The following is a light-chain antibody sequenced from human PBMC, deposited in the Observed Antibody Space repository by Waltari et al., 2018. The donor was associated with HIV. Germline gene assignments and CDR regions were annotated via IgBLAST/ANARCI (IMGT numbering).Light chain of an antibody. J-gene: IGKJ5*01. Sequence: DIVLTQSPGTLSLSPGERDTLSCRASQSVRSSYLACYQQIPGQAPRLLIFGASSRASGIPDRFSGSGSGTDFTLSISRLEPEDFAVYYCQQSGSSVTFGQGTRLEIK. V-gene: IGKV3-20*01. CDR1: QSVRSSY. CDR2: GAS. CDR3: QQSGSSVT.